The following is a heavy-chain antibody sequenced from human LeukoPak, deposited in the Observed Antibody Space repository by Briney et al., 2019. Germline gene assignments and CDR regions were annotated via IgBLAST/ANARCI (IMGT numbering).Heavy chain of an antibody. CDR2: IKPDGNKK. CDR3: AREEEQQLAFDY. V-gene: IGHV3-7*01. Sequence: GGSLRLSCAASGFTFSNYWMSWVRQAPGKGPEWVANIKPDGNKKYYVDSVKGRFTISRDNAKNSLFLQMNSLRAEDTAVYYCAREEEQQLAFDYWGQGTLVTVSS. D-gene: IGHD6-13*01. J-gene: IGHJ4*02. CDR1: GFTFSNYW.